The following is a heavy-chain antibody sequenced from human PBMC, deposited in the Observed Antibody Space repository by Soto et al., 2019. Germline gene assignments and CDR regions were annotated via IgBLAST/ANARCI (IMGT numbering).Heavy chain of an antibody. V-gene: IGHV4-34*12. CDR2: VFHTGTT. D-gene: IGHD3-22*01. Sequence: SETLSLTCAVYGESFSGYYWSWIRQPPGKGLEWIGEVFHTGTTNYNPSLKSRVTISVDTSKNQFSLKLSSVTAADTAVYYCARDTWYESNGYFEDVFDMWCQGTMVT. CDR3: ARDTWYESNGYFEDVFDM. CDR1: GESFSGYY. J-gene: IGHJ3*02.